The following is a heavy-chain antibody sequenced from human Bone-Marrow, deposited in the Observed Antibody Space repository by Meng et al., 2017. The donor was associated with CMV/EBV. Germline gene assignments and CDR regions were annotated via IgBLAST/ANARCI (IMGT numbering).Heavy chain of an antibody. D-gene: IGHD6-6*01. V-gene: IGHV5-51*01. CDR1: GYSFTSYW. CDR2: IYPGDSDT. Sequence: GESLKISCKGSGYSFTSYWIGWVRQMPGKGLEWMGIIYPGDSDTRYSPSFQGQVTISADKSISTAYLQWSSLKASDTAMYYCATYSSSSVGNWGFYYYYYGMDVWGQGTTVTVSS. CDR3: ATYSSSSVGNWGFYYYYYGMDV. J-gene: IGHJ6*02.